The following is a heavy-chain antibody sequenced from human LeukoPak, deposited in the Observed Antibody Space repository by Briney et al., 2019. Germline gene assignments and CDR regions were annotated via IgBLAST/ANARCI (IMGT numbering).Heavy chain of an antibody. V-gene: IGHV3-7*03. CDR3: ARGAYQLEH. CDR2: IEEDGSER. Sequence: PGRSLRLSCAAPGFTFSSYWMSWFRQAPGKGLEWVANIEEDGSERFHVDSVKGRFTISKDNAKNSLYLQMNSLRAEDTAVYYCARGAYQLEHWGQGALVTVSS. CDR1: GFTFSSYW. J-gene: IGHJ4*02. D-gene: IGHD2-2*01.